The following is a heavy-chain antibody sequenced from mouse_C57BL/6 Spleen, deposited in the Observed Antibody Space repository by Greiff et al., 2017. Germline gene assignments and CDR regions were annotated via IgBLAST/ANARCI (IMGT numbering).Heavy chain of an antibody. CDR2: IDPANGNT. Sequence: EVNVVESVAELVRPGASVKLSCTASGFNIKNTYMHWVKQRPEQGLEWIGRIDPANGNTKYAPKFQGKATITADTSSNTAYLQLSSLTSEDTAIYYCARSITTVVGDAMDYWGQGTSVTVSS. CDR1: GFNIKNTY. V-gene: IGHV14-3*01. J-gene: IGHJ4*01. D-gene: IGHD1-1*01. CDR3: ARSITTVVGDAMDY.